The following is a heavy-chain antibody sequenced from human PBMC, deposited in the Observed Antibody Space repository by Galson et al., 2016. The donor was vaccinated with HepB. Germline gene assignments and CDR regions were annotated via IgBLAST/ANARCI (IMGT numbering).Heavy chain of an antibody. D-gene: IGHD5-12*01. CDR1: GGSISSNSYY. Sequence: SETLSLTCTVSGGSISSNSYYWGWIRQPPGKGLEWIGSIYYVGNAYYNPSLKSRVTISIDTSNNRVSLKLRAVTAADTAVYYCARHERLLSWFDPWGQGSLVTVAS. CDR2: IYYVGNA. J-gene: IGHJ5*02. V-gene: IGHV4-39*01. CDR3: ARHERLLSWFDP.